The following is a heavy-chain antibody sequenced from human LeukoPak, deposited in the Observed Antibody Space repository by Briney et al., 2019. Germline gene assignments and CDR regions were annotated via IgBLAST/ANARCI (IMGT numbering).Heavy chain of an antibody. CDR2: ISYDGSNK. V-gene: IGHV3-30*03. J-gene: IGHJ5*02. CDR3: ARAVTTVSSAWFDP. Sequence: GRSLRLSCAASGFTFSSYGMHWVRQAPGKGLEWVAVISYDGSNKYYADSVKGRFTISRDNSKNTLYLQMNSLRAEDTAVYYCARAVTTVSSAWFDPWGQGTLVTVSS. CDR1: GFTFSSYG. D-gene: IGHD4-17*01.